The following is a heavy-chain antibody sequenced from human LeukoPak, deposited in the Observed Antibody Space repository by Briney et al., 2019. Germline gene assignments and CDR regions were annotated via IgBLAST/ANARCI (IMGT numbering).Heavy chain of an antibody. CDR2: IKSDGGKT. J-gene: IGHJ6*02. CDR1: GFAFQAFE. V-gene: IGHV3-43*02. D-gene: IGHD1-26*01. CDR3: ATWAFYHGVDV. Sequence: GGSLRLSCTASGFAFQAFEMHWDRQVPGKGLEWVSLIKSDGGKTDYADSVRGRFTISRDNGENSLYLQMNSLRSEDSALYYCATWAFYHGVDVWGQGTMVTVSS.